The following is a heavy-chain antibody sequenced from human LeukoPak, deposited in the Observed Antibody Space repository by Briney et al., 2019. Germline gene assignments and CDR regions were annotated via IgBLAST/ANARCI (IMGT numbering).Heavy chain of an antibody. CDR2: INPNSGGT. J-gene: IGHJ4*02. V-gene: IGHV1-2*06. CDR3: ARPYCGGDCNFDY. D-gene: IGHD2-21*02. CDR1: GYTFTGYY. Sequence: GASVKVSCKASGYTFTGYYMHWVRQAPGQGLEWMGRINPNSGGTNYAQKFQGRVTMTRDTSSSTAYMELRRLRSDDTAVYYCARPYCGGDCNFDYWGQGTLVTVSS.